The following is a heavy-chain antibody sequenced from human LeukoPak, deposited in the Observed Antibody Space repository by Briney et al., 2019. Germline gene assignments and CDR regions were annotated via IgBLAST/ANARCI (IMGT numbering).Heavy chain of an antibody. V-gene: IGHV5-51*01. CDR2: INPGDSDA. Sequence: GESLKISCKGSGYIFTNYWIGWVRQMPGKGLECMGIINPGDSDAIYSPSFQGQVTISADKSISTAYLQWSSLKASDTAIYYCARAWNFDYWGQGTLVTVSS. J-gene: IGHJ4*02. CDR3: ARAWNFDY. D-gene: IGHD1-1*01. CDR1: GYIFTNYW.